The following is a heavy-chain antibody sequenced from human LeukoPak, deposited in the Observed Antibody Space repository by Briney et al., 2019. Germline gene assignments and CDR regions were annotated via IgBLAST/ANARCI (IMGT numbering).Heavy chain of an antibody. Sequence: GGSLRLSCAASGFTFSNYNMNWVRQAPGKGLEWVSSISSSGSSIYYANSMKGRFTISRDNSKNTLYLQMNSLRAEDTAVYYCARGGSYLSAFDIWGQGTMVTVSS. CDR2: ISSSGSSI. D-gene: IGHD1-26*01. CDR1: GFTFSNYN. CDR3: ARGGSYLSAFDI. V-gene: IGHV3-21*04. J-gene: IGHJ3*02.